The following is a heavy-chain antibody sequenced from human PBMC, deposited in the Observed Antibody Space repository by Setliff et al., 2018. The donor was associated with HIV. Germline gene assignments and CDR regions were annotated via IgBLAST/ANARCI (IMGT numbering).Heavy chain of an antibody. D-gene: IGHD1-1*01. V-gene: IGHV3-48*01. Sequence: GGSLRLSCAASGFTFSTYSMNWVRQAPGKGLEWVSYIGGDSRIINYADSVKGRFTISGDNAKNTLYLQMNSLTSEDTAVYYCARDLNWAFDYWGQGILVTVSS. J-gene: IGHJ4*02. CDR2: IGGDSRII. CDR1: GFTFSTYS. CDR3: ARDLNWAFDY.